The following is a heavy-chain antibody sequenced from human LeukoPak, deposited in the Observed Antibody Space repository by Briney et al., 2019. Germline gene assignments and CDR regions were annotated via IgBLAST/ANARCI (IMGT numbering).Heavy chain of an antibody. Sequence: ASVKVSCKASGYTFTSYDINWVRQATGQGLEWMGWMNPNSGNTGYAQKFQGRVTITRNTSISTAYMELSSLRSEDTAVYYCARGLVGATYYYYYYMDVWGEGTTVTVSS. CDR2: MNPNSGNT. J-gene: IGHJ6*03. CDR3: ARGLVGATYYYYYYMDV. V-gene: IGHV1-8*03. D-gene: IGHD1-26*01. CDR1: GYTFTSYD.